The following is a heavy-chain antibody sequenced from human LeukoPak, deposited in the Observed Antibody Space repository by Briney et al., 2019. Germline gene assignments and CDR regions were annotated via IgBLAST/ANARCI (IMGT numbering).Heavy chain of an antibody. V-gene: IGHV1-69*04. CDR1: GGTFSSYA. D-gene: IGHD3-22*01. CDR3: ARDLFDYDSNGYPLYFDY. J-gene: IGHJ4*02. CDR2: IIPILGIA. Sequence: SVKVSCKASGGTFSSYAISWVRQAPGQGLEWMGRIIPILGIANYAQKFQGRVTITADKSTSTAYMELSSLRSEDTAVYYCARDLFDYDSNGYPLYFDYWGQGTLVTVSS.